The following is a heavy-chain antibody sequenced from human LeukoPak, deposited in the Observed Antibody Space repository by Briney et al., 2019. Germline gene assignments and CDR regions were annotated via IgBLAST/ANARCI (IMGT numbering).Heavy chain of an antibody. CDR1: GLTFSNYW. CDR2: IKEDGSEK. D-gene: IGHD6-13*01. CDR3: VKNSGWYRLDC. V-gene: IGHV3-7*03. Sequence: GGSLSLSCAASGLTFSNYWMTWVRQAPGKGLEWVADIKEDGSEKYYVDSVKGRFTISRDNAKNPLFLQMDSLRSEDTAVYYCVKNSGWYRLDCWGQGTLVAVSS. J-gene: IGHJ4*02.